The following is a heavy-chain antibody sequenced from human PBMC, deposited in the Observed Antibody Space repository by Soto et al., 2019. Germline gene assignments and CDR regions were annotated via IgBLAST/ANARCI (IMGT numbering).Heavy chain of an antibody. V-gene: IGHV3-30*03. J-gene: IGHJ4*02. CDR3: EPQGRAAAEGFY. D-gene: IGHD6-13*01. Sequence: QVQLVESGGGVVQPGRSLRLSCAASGFTFSSYGMHWVRQAPGKGLEWVAVISYDGRKKYYADSVKGRFTISRDNSKNTLYLQMNSLRADATAVYYCEPQGRAAAEGFYWGQGTLVTVSS. CDR1: GFTFSSYG. CDR2: ISYDGRKK.